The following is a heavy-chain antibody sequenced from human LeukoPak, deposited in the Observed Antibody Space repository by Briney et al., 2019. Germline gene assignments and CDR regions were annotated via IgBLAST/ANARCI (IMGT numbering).Heavy chain of an antibody. J-gene: IGHJ3*02. Sequence: GGSLRLSCATSGFSFSSYAMSWVRQAPGKGLEWVSAMSSSDDGRYYADSVKGRFTISRDNSKNTLYLQMNSLRAEDTAVYYCARAEQQLGPDAFDIWGQGTMVTVSS. V-gene: IGHV3-23*01. CDR3: ARAEQQLGPDAFDI. CDR2: MSSSDDGR. D-gene: IGHD6-13*01. CDR1: GFSFSSYA.